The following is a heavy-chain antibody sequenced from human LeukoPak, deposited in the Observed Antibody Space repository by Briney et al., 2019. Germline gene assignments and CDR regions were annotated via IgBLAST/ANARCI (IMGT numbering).Heavy chain of an antibody. CDR2: ISDRGSNT. D-gene: IGHD1-1*01. V-gene: IGHV3-23*01. CDR3: AKIGTTETDYFDY. J-gene: IGHJ4*02. Sequence: GGSLRLSCAASGFSFSNYGMSWVRQAPGKGLEWVSAISDRGSNTYFADSVKGRFSISRDNSKNTLYLLMNSLRAEDTAIYYCAKIGTTETDYFDYWGQGTLVTVSS. CDR1: GFSFSNYG.